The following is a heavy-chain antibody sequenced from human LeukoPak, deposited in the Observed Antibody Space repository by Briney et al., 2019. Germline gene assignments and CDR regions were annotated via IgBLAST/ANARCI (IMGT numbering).Heavy chain of an antibody. V-gene: IGHV4-39*01. D-gene: IGHD2-2*01. CDR3: ARRKPDHCSSISCYQARNWFDP. CDR1: GGSISSSSYY. J-gene: IGHJ5*02. CDR2: IYYSGST. Sequence: PSETLSLTCTVSGGSISSSSYYWGWIRQPPGKGLEWIGSIYYSGSTYYNPSLKSRVTISVDTSKNQFSLKLSSVTAADTAVYYCARRKPDHCSSISCYQARNWFDPWGQGTLVTVSS.